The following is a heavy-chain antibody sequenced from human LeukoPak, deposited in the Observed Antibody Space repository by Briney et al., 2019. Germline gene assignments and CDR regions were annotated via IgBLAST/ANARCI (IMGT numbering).Heavy chain of an antibody. Sequence: SQTLSLTWTVSGGSLSSSSYYWGWIRHPPGKGLEWIGTIFYSGSTYCTPSLKSRITISLDTSKNQFSLKQTSVTAADTAVYYCARDIRWSTTSWYYYYMDVWGKGTTVTVSS. CDR2: IFYSGST. D-gene: IGHD2-2*01. CDR1: GGSLSSSSYY. CDR3: ARDIRWSTTSWYYYYMDV. V-gene: IGHV4-39*07. J-gene: IGHJ6*03.